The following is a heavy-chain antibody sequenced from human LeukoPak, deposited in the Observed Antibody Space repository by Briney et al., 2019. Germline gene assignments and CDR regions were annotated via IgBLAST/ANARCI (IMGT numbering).Heavy chain of an antibody. Sequence: SETLSLTCTVSGGSFSIYYWSWIRQPAGKGLEWIGRIYTSGSTNYNPSLKSRVTMSVDTSKNQFSLNLNSVTAADTAVYYCARGPTTLTRAFDYWGQGTLVTVS. J-gene: IGHJ4*02. D-gene: IGHD4-17*01. CDR2: IYTSGST. CDR1: GGSFSIYY. CDR3: ARGPTTLTRAFDY. V-gene: IGHV4-4*07.